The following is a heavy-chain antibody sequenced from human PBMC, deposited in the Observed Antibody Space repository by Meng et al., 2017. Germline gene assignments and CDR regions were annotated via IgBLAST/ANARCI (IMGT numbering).Heavy chain of an antibody. D-gene: IGHD3-10*01. V-gene: IGHV3-21*01. CDR1: GFTFSSYS. CDR3: ARAMPMVRGVMGAFDI. J-gene: IGHJ3*02. CDR2: ISSSSSYI. Sequence: GGSLRLSCAASGFTFSSYSMNWVRQAPGKGLEWVSSISSSSSYIYCADSVKGRFTISRDNAKNSLYLQMNSLRAEDTAVYYCARAMPMVRGVMGAFDIWGQGTMVTVSS.